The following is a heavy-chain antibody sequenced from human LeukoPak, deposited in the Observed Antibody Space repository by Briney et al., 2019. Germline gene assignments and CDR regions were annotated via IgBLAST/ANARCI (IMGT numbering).Heavy chain of an antibody. J-gene: IGHJ6*02. CDR2: INHSGST. CDR1: GGSFSGYY. CDR3: ARPRGYCSGGSCSRGRDYYYGMDV. Sequence: SKTLSLTCAVYGGSFSGYYWSWIRQPPGKGLEWIGEINHSGSTNYNPSLKSRVTISVDTSKNQFSLKLSSVTAADTAVYYCARPRGYCSGGSCSRGRDYYYGMDVWGQGTTVTVSS. V-gene: IGHV4-34*01. D-gene: IGHD2-15*01.